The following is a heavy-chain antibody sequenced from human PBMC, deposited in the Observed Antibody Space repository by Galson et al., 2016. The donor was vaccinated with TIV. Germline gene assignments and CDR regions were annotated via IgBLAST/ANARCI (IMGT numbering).Heavy chain of an antibody. D-gene: IGHD3-22*01. J-gene: IGHJ3*01. Sequence: ETLSLTCTVSGGSISSDIYYWAWIRQPPGKGLEWIATIYYTGSTYYNPSLRSRVSISMDTPKNQFSLKLTSVTAADTAVYYCARRTHYDSSGYSDAFDVWGQGTMVPVSS. CDR3: ARRTHYDSSGYSDAFDV. CDR1: GGSISSDIYY. V-gene: IGHV4-39*01. CDR2: IYYTGST.